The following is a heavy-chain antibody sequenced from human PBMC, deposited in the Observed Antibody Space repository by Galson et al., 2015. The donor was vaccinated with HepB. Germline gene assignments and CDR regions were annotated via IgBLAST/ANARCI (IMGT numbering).Heavy chain of an antibody. J-gene: IGHJ5*02. CDR2: INHSGST. CDR3: ARRGHIVATMYYWFDP. Sequence: ETLSLTCAVYGESFSGNYWNWIRQPPGKGLEWIGEINHSGSTSYNPSLKSRVTISVDTSKNQFSLKLSSVTAADTAVYYCARRGHIVATMYYWFDPWGQGTLVTVSS. CDR1: GESFSGNY. V-gene: IGHV4-34*01. D-gene: IGHD5-12*01.